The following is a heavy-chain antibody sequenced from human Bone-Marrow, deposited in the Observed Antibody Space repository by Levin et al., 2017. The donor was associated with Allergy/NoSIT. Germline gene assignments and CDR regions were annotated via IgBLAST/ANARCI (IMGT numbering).Heavy chain of an antibody. Sequence: ASVKISCKASGYSFTFYGLTWVRQAPGQGLEWMGWISPYNGDTKYGQNFQGRVTMTRDTSTSTAYMELRSLRFDDTAIYYCAREMAETAADTFDMWGQGTMVTVSS. CDR2: ISPYNGDT. J-gene: IGHJ3*02. CDR3: AREMAETAADTFDM. V-gene: IGHV1-18*01. CDR1: GYSFTFYG. D-gene: IGHD2-8*01.